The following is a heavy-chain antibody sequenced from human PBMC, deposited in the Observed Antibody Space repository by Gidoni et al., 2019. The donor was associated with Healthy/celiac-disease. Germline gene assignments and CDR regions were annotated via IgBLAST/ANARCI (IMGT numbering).Heavy chain of an antibody. CDR2: IDPSDSYT. Sequence: EVQLVQAGAAVPRPGESLRTSCKGAGSSFTSYWISWVRQMHGKGLEWMGRIDPSDSYTNDSPSFQGHVTISADKSISTAYLQWSSLKASDTAMYYCARSHGAADDAFDIWGQGTMVTVSS. CDR3: ARSHGAADDAFDI. V-gene: IGHV5-10-1*03. CDR1: GSSFTSYW. D-gene: IGHD6-25*01. J-gene: IGHJ3*02.